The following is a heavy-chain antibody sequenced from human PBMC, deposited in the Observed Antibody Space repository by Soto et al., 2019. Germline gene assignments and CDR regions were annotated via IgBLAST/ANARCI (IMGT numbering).Heavy chain of an antibody. CDR1: GFTFSSYG. D-gene: IGHD4-17*01. J-gene: IGHJ6*02. V-gene: IGHV3-33*01. CDR3: ARENYGGMEYYYYGMDV. Sequence: QVQLVESGGGVVQPGRSLRLSCAASGFTFSSYGMHWVRQAPGKGLEWVAVIWYDGSNKYYADSVKGRFTISRDNSKNTLYLQMNSLRAEDTAVYYCARENYGGMEYYYYGMDVWGQGTTVTVSS. CDR2: IWYDGSNK.